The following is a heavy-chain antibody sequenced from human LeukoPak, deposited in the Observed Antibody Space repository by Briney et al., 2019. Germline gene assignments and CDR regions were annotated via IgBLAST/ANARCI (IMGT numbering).Heavy chain of an antibody. Sequence: GGSLRLSCAASGFTFSDNYMSWIRQAPGKGLEWISHISGSGSITYYADSVKGRFTISRDNAKNSLSLQLNSLRAEDTAVYYCARESGYTVDYWGQGTLVTVSS. CDR1: GFTFSDNY. D-gene: IGHD5-18*01. J-gene: IGHJ4*02. CDR3: ARESGYTVDY. V-gene: IGHV3-11*04. CDR2: ISGSGSIT.